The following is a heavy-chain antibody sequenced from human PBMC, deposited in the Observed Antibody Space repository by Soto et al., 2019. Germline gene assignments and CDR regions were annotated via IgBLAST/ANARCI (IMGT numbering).Heavy chain of an antibody. D-gene: IGHD4-4*01. J-gene: IGHJ6*02. CDR3: ARDFRTYSNGVDV. CDR2: INPSSGGT. V-gene: IGHV1-2*02. Sequence: ASVKVSCKASGYPFTGPYIYWVRQAPGQGLEWMGWINPSSGGTEFAEKFQGRVTVTRDTSIRTVFLELSSLTSDDTGVYFCARDFRTYSNGVDVWGQGTAVTVS. CDR1: GYPFTGPY.